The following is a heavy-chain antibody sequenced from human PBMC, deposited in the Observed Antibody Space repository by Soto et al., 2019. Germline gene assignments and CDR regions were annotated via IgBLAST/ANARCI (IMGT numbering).Heavy chain of an antibody. Sequence: GASVKVSCKASGYTFTSYGISWVRQAPGQGLEWMGWISAYNGNTNYAQKLQGRVTMTTDTSTSTAYMELRSLRSDDTAVYYCARSNTGYYYYGMDVWGQGTMVTVSS. V-gene: IGHV1-18*04. CDR2: ISAYNGNT. CDR1: GYTFTSYG. J-gene: IGHJ6*02. CDR3: ARSNTGYYYYGMDV. D-gene: IGHD5-18*01.